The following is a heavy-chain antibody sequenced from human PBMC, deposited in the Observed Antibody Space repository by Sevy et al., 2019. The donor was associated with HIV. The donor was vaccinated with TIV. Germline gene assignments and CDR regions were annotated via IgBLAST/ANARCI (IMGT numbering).Heavy chain of an antibody. V-gene: IGHV3-30-3*01. D-gene: IGHD3-10*01. CDR2: ISYDGSNK. Sequence: GGSLRLSCAASGFTFSSYAIHWVRQAPGKGLEWVAVISYDGSNKYYADSVKGRFTISRDNSKNTLYLQMNSLRAEDTAVYYCARAYSGSQGDYWGQGTLVTVSS. CDR1: GFTFSSYA. CDR3: ARAYSGSQGDY. J-gene: IGHJ4*02.